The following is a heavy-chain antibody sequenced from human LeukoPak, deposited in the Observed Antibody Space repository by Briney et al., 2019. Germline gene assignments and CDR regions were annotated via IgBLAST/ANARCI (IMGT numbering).Heavy chain of an antibody. CDR1: GFTFSSYFW. D-gene: IGHD4-23*01. V-gene: IGHV3-74*01. J-gene: IGHJ4*02. Sequence: PRGSLRLSCAASGFTFSSYFWMHWVRQAPGKGLLWVSRIKSDGSSSTYADSVKGRFTISRDNAKNSLYLQMNTLRAEDTAVYYCVRDLDLGGYSSFEYWGQGTLVTVSS. CDR2: IKSDGSSS. CDR3: VRDLDLGGYSSFEY.